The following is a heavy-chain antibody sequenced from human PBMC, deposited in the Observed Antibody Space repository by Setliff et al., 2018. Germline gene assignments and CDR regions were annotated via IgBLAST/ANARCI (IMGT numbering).Heavy chain of an antibody. CDR3: ARVESMVRGKNILRHFDY. CDR1: GFTFSDFG. CDR2: ISGYTGKT. Sequence: ASVKVSCKTSGFTFSDFGISWVRQAPGQGLEWMGWISGYTGKTYYAPKLEGRVTLTTDTSTSTAFMEVRSLTTDDTAVYYCARVESMVRGKNILRHFDYWGQGIQVTVS. D-gene: IGHD3-10*01. J-gene: IGHJ4*02. V-gene: IGHV1-18*01.